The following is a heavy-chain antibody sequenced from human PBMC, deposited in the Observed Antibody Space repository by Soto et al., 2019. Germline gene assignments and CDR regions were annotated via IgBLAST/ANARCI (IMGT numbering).Heavy chain of an antibody. CDR3: ARDKYYYGSGKDGMDV. Sequence: QVQLQESGPGLVKPSQTLSHTCTVSGGSISSGGYYWTWIRQHPGKGLEWIGYIYYSGSTYYNPSLKSRVTISVDTSKNQFSLKLSSVTAADTAVYYCARDKYYYGSGKDGMDVWGQGTTVTVSS. J-gene: IGHJ6*02. CDR2: IYYSGST. D-gene: IGHD3-10*01. CDR1: GGSISSGGYY. V-gene: IGHV4-31*03.